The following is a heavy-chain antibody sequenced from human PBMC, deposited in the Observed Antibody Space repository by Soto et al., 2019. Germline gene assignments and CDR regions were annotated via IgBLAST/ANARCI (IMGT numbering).Heavy chain of an antibody. CDR3: AKGLESSGWGPQISDS. CDR2: ISGSDGAT. V-gene: IGHV3-23*01. Sequence: EVQLLESGGGLVQPGGSLRLSCAASGFTFSSYAMSWVRQARGKGLQWVSAISGSDGATYYADSVRGRFTISRDNSGDTLYLQMNSLRAEDTAVYYCAKGLESSGWGPQISDSWGQGTMVTVSS. J-gene: IGHJ3*02. D-gene: IGHD6-19*01. CDR1: GFTFSSYA.